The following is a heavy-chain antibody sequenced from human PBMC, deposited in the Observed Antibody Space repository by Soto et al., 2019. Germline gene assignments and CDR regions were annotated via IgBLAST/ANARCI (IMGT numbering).Heavy chain of an antibody. V-gene: IGHV3-15*07. CDR2: IKSKTDGGTT. CDR3: TTDPDTAMEPFFDY. CDR1: GFTFSNAW. D-gene: IGHD5-18*01. J-gene: IGHJ4*02. Sequence: PGGSLRLSCAASGFTFSNAWMHWVRQAPRKGLEWVGRIKSKTDGGTTDYAAPVKGRFTISRDDSKNTLYLQMNSLKTEDTAVYYCTTDPDTAMEPFFDYWGPGILVTVSS.